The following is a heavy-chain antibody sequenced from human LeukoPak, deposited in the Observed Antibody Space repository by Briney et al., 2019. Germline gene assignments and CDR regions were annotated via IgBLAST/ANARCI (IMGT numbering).Heavy chain of an antibody. V-gene: IGHV4-39*07. CDR3: ARGSLTGYYYYFDY. CDR1: GGSISSSSYY. Sequence: SETLSLTCTVSGGSISSSSYYWGWIRQPPGKGLEWIGSIYYSGSTYYNPSLKSRVTISVDTSKNQFSLKLSSVTAADTAVYYCARGSLTGYYYYFDYWGQGTLVTVSS. D-gene: IGHD3-9*01. J-gene: IGHJ4*02. CDR2: IYYSGST.